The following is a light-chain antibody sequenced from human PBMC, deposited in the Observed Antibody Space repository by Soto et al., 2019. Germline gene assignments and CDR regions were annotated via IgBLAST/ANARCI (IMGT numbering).Light chain of an antibody. CDR1: QRISTN. J-gene: IGKJ4*01. CDR2: SAS. Sequence: EVVMTQSPATLSVSPGEGATLSCRASQRISTNVAWYQHKPGQAPRLLIYSASTRATGIPARFSGSGSGTEFTLTISSLQSEDFAVYYCQQYNNWPPITFGGGTKVDIK. CDR3: QQYNNWPPIT. V-gene: IGKV3-15*01.